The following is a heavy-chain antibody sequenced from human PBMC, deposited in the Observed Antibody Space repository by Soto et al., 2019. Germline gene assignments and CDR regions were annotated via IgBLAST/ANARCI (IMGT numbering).Heavy chain of an antibody. CDR1: GFTFSSYG. V-gene: IGHV3-30*18. CDR3: AKDVETPYYYYGMDV. Sequence: QVQLVESGGGVVQPGRSLRLSCAASGFTFSSYGMHWVRQAPGKGLEWVAVISYDGSNKYYADSVKGRFTISRDNSKNTLYLQMNSLRAEDTAVYYCAKDVETPYYYYGMDVWGQGTTVTVS. CDR2: ISYDGSNK. D-gene: IGHD2-21*01. J-gene: IGHJ6*02.